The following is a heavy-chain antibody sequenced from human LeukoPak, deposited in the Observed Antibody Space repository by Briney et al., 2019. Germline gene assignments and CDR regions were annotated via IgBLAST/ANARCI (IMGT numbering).Heavy chain of an antibody. J-gene: IGHJ4*02. V-gene: IGHV3-7*01. CDR3: ARDTPGEESH. CDR2: IKQDGSEK. CDR1: GFTFSAYW. Sequence: PGGSLRLSCSASGFTFSAYWMSWVRQAPGKGLEWVANIKQDGSEKYYVDSVKGRFTISRDNAKNSLYLQMNSLRVEDTAVYYCARDTPGEESHWGQGTLVTVSS. D-gene: IGHD2-2*01.